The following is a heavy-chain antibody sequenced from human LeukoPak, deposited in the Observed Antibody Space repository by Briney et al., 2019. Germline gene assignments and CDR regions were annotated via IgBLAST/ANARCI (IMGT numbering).Heavy chain of an antibody. Sequence: KPSETLSLTCAVYGGSFSGYYWSWIRQPPGKGLEWIGEINHSGSTNYNPSLKSRVTISVDTSKNQFSLKLSSVTAADTAVYYCARRRLRYFDWLEGDYYYYYMDVWGKGTTVTISS. D-gene: IGHD3-9*01. V-gene: IGHV4-34*01. CDR3: ARRRLRYFDWLEGDYYYYYMDV. CDR1: GGSFSGYY. CDR2: INHSGST. J-gene: IGHJ6*03.